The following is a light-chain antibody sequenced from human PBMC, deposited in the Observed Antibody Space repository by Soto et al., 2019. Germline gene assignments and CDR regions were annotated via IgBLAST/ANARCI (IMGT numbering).Light chain of an antibody. CDR3: QQYRGWPRT. V-gene: IGKV3-15*01. CDR2: GAS. CDR1: QSVDIN. Sequence: EIVLTQSPATLSVSPGERVTLSCRASQSVDINLAWYQQKPGQAPRLLIYGASTRATDMSGTFSGRGSGTEFTLTINNLRPEDFAVYYCQQYRGWPRTFGHGTKVEIK. J-gene: IGKJ1*01.